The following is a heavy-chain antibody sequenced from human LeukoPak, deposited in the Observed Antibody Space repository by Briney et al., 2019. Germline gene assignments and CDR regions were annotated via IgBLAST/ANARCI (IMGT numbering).Heavy chain of an antibody. CDR1: GFTFSSYS. D-gene: IGHD3-22*01. Sequence: GGSLRLSCAASGFTFSSYSMNWVRQAPGKGLEWVSYISSSSSTIYYADSVKGRFTISRDNAKNSLYLQMNSLRAEDTAVYYCARTENYYDSSGYYLNDYWGQGTLVTVSS. J-gene: IGHJ4*02. CDR3: ARTENYYDSSGYYLNDY. CDR2: ISSSSSTI. V-gene: IGHV3-48*01.